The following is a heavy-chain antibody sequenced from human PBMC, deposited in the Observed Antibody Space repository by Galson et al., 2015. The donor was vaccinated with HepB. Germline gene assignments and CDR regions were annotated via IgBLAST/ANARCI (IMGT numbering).Heavy chain of an antibody. J-gene: IGHJ6*02. CDR2: INPDSGDT. D-gene: IGHD3-3*01. Sequence: SGYIFTDYYLHWLRQAPGQGLEWMGWINPDSGDTYYAQNFLGRVTMTRDTSITTAYMDLSRLRSDDTAVYFCARDLGYYDSNDLDVWGQGTTVTVSS. CDR3: ARDLGYYDSNDLDV. V-gene: IGHV1-2*02. CDR1: GYIFTDYY.